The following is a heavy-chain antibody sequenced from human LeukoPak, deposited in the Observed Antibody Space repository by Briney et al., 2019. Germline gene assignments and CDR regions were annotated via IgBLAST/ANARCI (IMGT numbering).Heavy chain of an antibody. J-gene: IGHJ4*02. D-gene: IGHD1-26*01. CDR2: INSDGSST. CDR1: GFTFSSYW. V-gene: IGHV3-74*01. CDR3: ASYSGSYYGFDY. Sequence: GGSLRLSCAASGFTFSSYWMHWVRQAPGKGLVWVSRINSDGSSTSYADSVKGRFTISRDNAENTLYLQMNSLRAEDTAVYYCASYSGSYYGFDYWGQGTLVTVSS.